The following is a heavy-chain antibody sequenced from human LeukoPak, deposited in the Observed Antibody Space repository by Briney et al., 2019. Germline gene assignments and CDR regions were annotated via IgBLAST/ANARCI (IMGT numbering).Heavy chain of an antibody. V-gene: IGHV3-21*01. CDR1: GFTFSSYS. CDR2: ISSSSSYI. D-gene: IGHD4-17*01. CDR3: ASPPTTVPGLEPHFDY. Sequence: GGSLRLSCAASGFTFSSYSMNWVRQAPGKGLEWVSSISSSSSYIYYADSVKGRFTISRDNAKNSLYLQMNSLRAEDTAVYYCASPPTTVPGLEPHFDYWGQGTLVTVSS. J-gene: IGHJ4*02.